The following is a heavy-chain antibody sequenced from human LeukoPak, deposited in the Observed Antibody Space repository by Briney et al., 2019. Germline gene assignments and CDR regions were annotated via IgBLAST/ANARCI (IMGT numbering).Heavy chain of an antibody. J-gene: IGHJ6*02. CDR3: ARDLLGFYYYGMDV. CDR2: ISSSSSTI. CDR1: GFTFSVYS. D-gene: IGHD7-27*01. V-gene: IGHV3-48*02. Sequence: RGSLRLSCAASGFTFSVYSMDWVRQAPGKGLEWVSYISSSSSTIYYADSVKGRFTISRDNAKNSLYLQMNSLRDEDTAVYYCARDLLGFYYYGMDVWGQGTTVTVSS.